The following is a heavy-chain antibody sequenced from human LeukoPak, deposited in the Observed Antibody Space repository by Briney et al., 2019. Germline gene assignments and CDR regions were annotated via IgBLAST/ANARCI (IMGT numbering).Heavy chain of an antibody. Sequence: GGSLRLSCAASGFTFSSYAMSWVRQAPGKGLAWVSAISGSGGSTYYADSVKGRFTISRDNSKNTLYLQMNSLRAEDTAVYYCAKDPHTGPSSWYFGYWGQGTLVTVSS. CDR3: AKDPHTGPSSWYFGY. D-gene: IGHD6-13*01. CDR2: ISGSGGST. CDR1: GFTFSSYA. V-gene: IGHV3-23*01. J-gene: IGHJ4*02.